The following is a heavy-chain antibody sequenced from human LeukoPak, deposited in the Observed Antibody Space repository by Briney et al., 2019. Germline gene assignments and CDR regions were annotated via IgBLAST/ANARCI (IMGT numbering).Heavy chain of an antibody. CDR3: ARVVYSYGYSTFDY. CDR2: IYYSGST. D-gene: IGHD5-18*01. CDR1: GGSISSGGYY. V-gene: IGHV4-31*03. J-gene: IGHJ4*02. Sequence: PSQTLSLTCTVSGGSISSGGYYWSWIRQHPGKGLEWIGYIYYSGSTCYNPSLKSRVTISVDTSKNQFSLKLSSVTAADTAVYYCARVVYSYGYSTFDYWGQGTLVTVSS.